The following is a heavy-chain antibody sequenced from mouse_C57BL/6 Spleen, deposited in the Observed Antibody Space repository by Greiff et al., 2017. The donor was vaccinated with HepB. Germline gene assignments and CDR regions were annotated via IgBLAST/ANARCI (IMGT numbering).Heavy chain of an antibody. CDR1: GYTFTSYW. Sequence: QVQLQQPGAELVKPGASVKLSCKASGYTFTSYWMQWVKQRPGQGLEWIGEIDPSDSYTNYNQNFKGKATLTVDTSSSTAYMQLSSLTSEDSAVYYCARKLGYYGSSYDYWGQGTTLTVSS. CDR3: ARKLGYYGSSYDY. V-gene: IGHV1-50*01. CDR2: IDPSDSYT. D-gene: IGHD1-1*01. J-gene: IGHJ2*01.